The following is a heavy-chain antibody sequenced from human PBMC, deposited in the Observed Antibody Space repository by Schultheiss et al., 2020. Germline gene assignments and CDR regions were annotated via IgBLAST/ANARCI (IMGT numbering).Heavy chain of an antibody. CDR3: AKDWDRVDY. D-gene: IGHD1-26*01. J-gene: IGHJ4*02. CDR2: ISSSSSHI. CDR1: GFTFSSYS. Sequence: GGSLRLSCAASGFTFSSYSMNWVRQAPGKGLEWVSSISSSSSHIYYADSVKGRFTISRDTSKNTLYLQMNSLRAEDTAMYYCAKDWDRVDYWGQGTLVTVSS. V-gene: IGHV3-21*01.